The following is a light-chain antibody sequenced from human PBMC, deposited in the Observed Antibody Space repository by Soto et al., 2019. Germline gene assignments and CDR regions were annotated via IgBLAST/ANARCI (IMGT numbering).Light chain of an antibody. CDR3: RQYDSSPLT. V-gene: IGKV3-20*01. CDR2: GAS. Sequence: EIVLTQSPGTLSLSPGERATLSCRASQSVSSNFLAWYQQKPGQAPRLLIYGASSRATGIPDRFSGSGSGTDFALTISRLEPEDFAVYYCRQYDSSPLTFGGGTKVDI. J-gene: IGKJ4*01. CDR1: QSVSSNF.